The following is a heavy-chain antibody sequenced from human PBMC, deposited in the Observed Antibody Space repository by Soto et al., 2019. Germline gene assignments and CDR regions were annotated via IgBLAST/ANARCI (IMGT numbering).Heavy chain of an antibody. J-gene: IGHJ6*02. CDR1: GYTFTSYG. CDR3: ARVGGGSSGWWVDPYYYYGMDV. CDR2: ISAYNGNT. V-gene: IGHV1-18*01. D-gene: IGHD6-19*01. Sequence: QVQLVQSGAEVKKPGASVKVSCKASGYTFTSYGISWVRQAPGQGLEWMGWISAYNGNTNYAQKLQGRVTMTTDTSTSXXYXEXXSLRSDDTAVYYCARVGGGSSGWWVDPYYYYGMDVWGQGTTVTVSS.